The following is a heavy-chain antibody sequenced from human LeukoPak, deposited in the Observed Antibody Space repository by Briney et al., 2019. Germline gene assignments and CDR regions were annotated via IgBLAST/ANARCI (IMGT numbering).Heavy chain of an antibody. J-gene: IGHJ4*02. CDR3: ARSDTVTTHMRY. CDR2: IYYSGST. V-gene: IGHV4-59*01. Sequence: SETLSLTCTVSGGSISSYYWSWIRQPPGKGLEWIGYIYYSGSTNYNPSLKSRVTISVDTSKNQFSLKLSSVTAADTAVYYCARSDTVTTHMRYWGQGTLVTVSS. D-gene: IGHD4-17*01. CDR1: GGSISSYY.